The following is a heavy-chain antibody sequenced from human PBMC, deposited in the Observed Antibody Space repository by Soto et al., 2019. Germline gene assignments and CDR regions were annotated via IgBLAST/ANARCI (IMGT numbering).Heavy chain of an antibody. J-gene: IGHJ6*02. CDR1: GGSVSSGSYY. CDR2: IYYSGST. Sequence: NPSETLSLTCTVSGGSVSSGSYYWSWIRQPPGKGLEWIGYIYYSGSTNYNPSLKSRVTISVDTSKNQFSLKLSSVTAADTAVYYCARGGLRFLEWFRDYYYYGMDVWGQGTTVTVSS. D-gene: IGHD3-3*01. CDR3: ARGGLRFLEWFRDYYYYGMDV. V-gene: IGHV4-61*01.